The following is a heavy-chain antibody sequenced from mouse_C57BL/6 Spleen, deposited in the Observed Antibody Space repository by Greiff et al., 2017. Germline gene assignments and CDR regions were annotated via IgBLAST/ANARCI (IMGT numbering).Heavy chain of an antibody. CDR2: ISYDGSN. J-gene: IGHJ1*03. CDR1: GYSITSGYY. Sequence: EVQLQESGPGLVKPSQSLSLTCSVTGYSITSGYYWNWIRQFPGNKLEWMGYISYDGSNNYNPSLKNRISITRDTSKNQFFLKLNSVTTEDTATYYCARGESWGNWYFDVWGTGTTVTVSA. D-gene: IGHD1-3*01. V-gene: IGHV3-6*01. CDR3: ARGESWGNWYFDV.